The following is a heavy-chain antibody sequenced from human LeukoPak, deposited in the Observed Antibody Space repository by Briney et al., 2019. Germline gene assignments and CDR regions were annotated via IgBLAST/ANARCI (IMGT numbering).Heavy chain of an antibody. V-gene: IGHV3-48*01. Sequence: GGSLRLSCAASGFTFSSYSMNWVRQAPGKGLEWVSYISSSSSTIYYADSVKGRFTISRDNAKNSLYLQMNSLRAEDTAVYYCARDTHSSSWYGRDGPRVFDPWGQGTLVTVSS. J-gene: IGHJ5*02. CDR1: GFTFSSYS. CDR3: ARDTHSSSWYGRDGPRVFDP. D-gene: IGHD6-13*01. CDR2: ISSSSSTI.